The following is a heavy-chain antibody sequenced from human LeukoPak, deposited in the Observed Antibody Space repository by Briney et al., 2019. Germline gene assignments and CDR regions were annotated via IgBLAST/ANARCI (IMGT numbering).Heavy chain of an antibody. CDR2: TTRAADKT. J-gene: IGHJ4*02. CDR3: ARIAVTGMWYFDY. CDR1: GFTFSNYA. D-gene: IGHD6-19*01. V-gene: IGHV3-23*01. Sequence: GGSLRLSCAASGFTFSNYAMSWVRQAPGKGLEWVSATTRAADKTYYADSVEGRFTISRDNSKNTLYLQMNSLRAEDTAVYYCARIAVTGMWYFDYWGQGTQVTVSS.